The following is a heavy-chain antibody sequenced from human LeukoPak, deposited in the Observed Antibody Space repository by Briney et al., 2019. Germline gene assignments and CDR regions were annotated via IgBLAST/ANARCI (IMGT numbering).Heavy chain of an antibody. CDR3: AKSYSGSYYAESWVVY. J-gene: IGHJ4*02. V-gene: IGHV1-46*01. CDR2: INPSGGST. Sequence: GASVKVSCKASGYTFINYYMHWVRQAPGQGLEWMGIINPSGGSTRYAQKFQGRVTMTRDTSTSTVYMELSSLRSEDTAVYYCAKSYSGSYYAESWVVYCGQGTLVTVSS. CDR1: GYTFINYY. D-gene: IGHD1-26*01.